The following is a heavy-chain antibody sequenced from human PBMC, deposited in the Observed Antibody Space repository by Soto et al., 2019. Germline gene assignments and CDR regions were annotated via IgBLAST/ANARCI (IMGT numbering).Heavy chain of an antibody. CDR3: ASLTIAARRDYYYYGMDV. V-gene: IGHV5-10-1*01. Sequence: PGESLKISCNGSGYSFTSYWISWVRQMPGKGLEWMGRIDPSDSYTNYSPSFQGHVTISADKSISTAYLQWSSLKASDTAMYYCASLTIAARRDYYYYGMDVWGQGTTVTVSS. D-gene: IGHD6-6*01. J-gene: IGHJ6*02. CDR1: GYSFTSYW. CDR2: IDPSDSYT.